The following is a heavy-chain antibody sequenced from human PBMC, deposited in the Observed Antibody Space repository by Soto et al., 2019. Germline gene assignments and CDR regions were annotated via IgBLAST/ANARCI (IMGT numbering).Heavy chain of an antibody. CDR1: GGSFSGYY. V-gene: IGHV4-34*01. D-gene: IGHD2-2*01. CDR2: INHSGST. J-gene: IGHJ6*02. Sequence: SETLSLTCAVYGGSFSGYYWSWIRQPPGKGLEWIGEINHSGSTNYNPSLKSRVTISVDTSKNQFSLKLSSVTAADTAVYYCAVPAANPAYYYYYGMDVWGQGTTVTSP. CDR3: AVPAANPAYYYYYGMDV.